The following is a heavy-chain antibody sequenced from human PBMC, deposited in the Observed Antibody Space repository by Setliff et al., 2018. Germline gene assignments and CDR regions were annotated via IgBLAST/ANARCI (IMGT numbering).Heavy chain of an antibody. CDR2: IYYSGST. Sequence: ETLSLTCTVSGGSISSHYWSWIRQPPGKGLEWIGSIYYSGSTNYNPSLKGRVTISVDTSKNQFSLKLSSVTAADTAVYYCASKNGSGSYYLFDYWGQGTLVTVSS. CDR3: ASKNGSGSYYLFDY. V-gene: IGHV4-59*11. CDR1: GGSISSHY. J-gene: IGHJ4*02. D-gene: IGHD3-10*01.